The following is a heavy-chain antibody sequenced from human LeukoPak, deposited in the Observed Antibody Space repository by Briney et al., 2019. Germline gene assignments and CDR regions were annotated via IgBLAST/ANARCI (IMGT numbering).Heavy chain of an antibody. CDR2: INHSGSI. D-gene: IGHD5-18*01. CDR1: VGSFSAYY. J-gene: IGHJ2*01. Sequence: SETLSLTCAVDVGSFSAYYWSWIRQPPEKGLEWNGEINHSGSINHNPSLKSRVTISVDTSKNQFSLKLSSVTAADTAVYYCARGDRGYNYGPHWYFDLWGRGTLVTVSS. V-gene: IGHV4-34*01. CDR3: ARGDRGYNYGPHWYFDL.